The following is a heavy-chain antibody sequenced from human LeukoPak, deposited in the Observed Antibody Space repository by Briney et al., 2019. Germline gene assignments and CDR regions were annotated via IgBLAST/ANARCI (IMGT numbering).Heavy chain of an antibody. J-gene: IGHJ4*02. CDR1: GFTFDDYA. CDR2: ISWNSGSI. V-gene: IGHV3-9*01. Sequence: GGSLRLSCAASGFTFDDYAMHWVRQAPGKGLEWVSGISWNSGSIGYADSAKGRFTISRDNAKNSLYLQMNSLRAEDTALYYCGALDYWGQGTLVTVSS. CDR3: GALDY.